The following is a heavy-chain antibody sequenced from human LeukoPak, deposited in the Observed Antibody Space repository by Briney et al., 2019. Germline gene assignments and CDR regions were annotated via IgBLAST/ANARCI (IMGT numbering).Heavy chain of an antibody. CDR2: INHSGST. CDR3: AVYYDSSGYYYDYFQH. Sequence: PSETLSLTCAVYGGSFSGYYWSWIRQPPGKGLEWIGEINHSGSTNYNPSLKSRVTISVDTSKNQFSLKLSSVTAADTAMYYCAVYYDSSGYYYDYFQHWGQGTLVTVSS. CDR1: GGSFSGYY. D-gene: IGHD3-22*01. J-gene: IGHJ1*01. V-gene: IGHV4-34*01.